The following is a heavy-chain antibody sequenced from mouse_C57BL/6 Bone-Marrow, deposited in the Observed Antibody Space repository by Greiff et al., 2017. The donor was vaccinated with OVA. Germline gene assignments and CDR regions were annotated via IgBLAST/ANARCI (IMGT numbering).Heavy chain of an antibody. CDR2: INPSSGYT. CDR1: GYTFTSYT. Sequence: VKLVESGAELARPGASVKMSCKASGYTFTSYTMHWVKQRPGQGLEWIGYINPSSGYTKYNQKFKDKATLTADKSSSTAYMQLSSLTSEDSAVYYGARTLFITTVVADFDYWGQGTLVTVSA. J-gene: IGHJ3*01. CDR3: ARTLFITTVVADFDY. D-gene: IGHD1-1*01. V-gene: IGHV1-4*01.